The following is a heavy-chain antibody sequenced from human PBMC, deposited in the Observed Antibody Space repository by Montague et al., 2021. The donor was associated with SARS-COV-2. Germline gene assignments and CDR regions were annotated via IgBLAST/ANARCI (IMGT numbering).Heavy chain of an antibody. J-gene: IGHJ4*02. Sequence: SETLSLTCTVSGAFVDSGDFYWSWIRQAPGKGLEWMGYIYYSVDTNYNPSLKSRISISVDRSMNQFSLKLSSVTAADTAVYFCTRNAHYGSASYYIDYWGLGTVVTVSS. V-gene: IGHV4-61*08. CDR3: TRNAHYGSASYYIDY. D-gene: IGHD3-10*01. CDR2: IYYSVDT. CDR1: GAFVDSGDFY.